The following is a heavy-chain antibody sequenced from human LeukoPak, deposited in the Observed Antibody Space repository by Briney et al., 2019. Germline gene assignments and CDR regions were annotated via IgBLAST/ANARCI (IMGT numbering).Heavy chain of an antibody. V-gene: IGHV3-72*01. D-gene: IGHD5-18*01. CDR3: ASGGTHTSGYSYLLA. Sequence: AARSLRPSCAASGFTFTDQSMDWVSQAPRKGREWVGRTRKKATSYTTTYAASVKGRFTISRDDSKNSIYLQMNSLTTEDTAVYYCASGGTHTSGYSYLLAWGQGTLVTVSS. CDR1: GFTFTDQS. CDR2: TRKKATSYTT. J-gene: IGHJ4*02.